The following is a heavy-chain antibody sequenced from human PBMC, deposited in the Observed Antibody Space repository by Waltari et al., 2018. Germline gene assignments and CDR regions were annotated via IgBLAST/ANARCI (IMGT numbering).Heavy chain of an antibody. Sequence: EVQLVESGGGLIQPGGSLRLSCAASVFPVSSNYMSWVRQAPGKGLEWFSVIYSGGSTYDADSVKGRFTISRDNSKNTLYLQMNSLRAEDTAVYYCARVGSPRQYYYFDYWGQGTLVTVSS. D-gene: IGHD2-2*01. CDR3: ARVGSPRQYYYFDY. J-gene: IGHJ4*02. V-gene: IGHV3-53*01. CDR1: VFPVSSNY. CDR2: IYSGGST.